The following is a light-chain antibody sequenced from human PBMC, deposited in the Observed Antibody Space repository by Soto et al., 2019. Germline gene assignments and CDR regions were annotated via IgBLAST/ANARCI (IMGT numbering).Light chain of an antibody. CDR1: QSISSH. CDR2: DAS. J-gene: IGKJ1*01. Sequence: EIVMTQSPATLSVSPGETVTLSCRASQSISSHLAWYQQRPGQGPRLLIHDASARATAIPARFSASGSGTEFTLTISSLQSEDFAVYYCHQYHHLWTFGQGTKVEIK. V-gene: IGKV3-15*01. CDR3: HQYHHLWT.